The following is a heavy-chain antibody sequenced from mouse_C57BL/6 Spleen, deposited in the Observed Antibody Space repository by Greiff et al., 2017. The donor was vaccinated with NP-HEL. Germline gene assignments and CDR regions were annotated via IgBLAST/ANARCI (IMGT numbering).Heavy chain of an antibody. Sequence: DVMLVESGGDLVKPGGSLKLSCAASGFTFSSYGMSWVRQTPDKRLEWVATISSGGSYTYYPDSVKGRFTISRDNAKNTLYLQMSSLKSEDTAMYYCAREGLDYYGSSFYAMDYWGQGTSVTVSS. V-gene: IGHV5-6*02. CDR3: AREGLDYYGSSFYAMDY. CDR1: GFTFSSYG. J-gene: IGHJ4*01. D-gene: IGHD1-1*01. CDR2: ISSGGSYT.